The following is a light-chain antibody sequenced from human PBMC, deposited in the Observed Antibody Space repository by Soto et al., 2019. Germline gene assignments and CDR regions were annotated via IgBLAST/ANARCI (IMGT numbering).Light chain of an antibody. J-gene: IGKJ1*01. CDR2: ATS. CDR3: QQYGGSRWT. V-gene: IGKV3-20*01. Sequence: EIVMTQSPAILSVSPGERATLSCRANQSISSNLAWYQQKPGQAPRLLIYATSRRATGIPDRFSGSGSGTDFTLTISRLDPEDFAVYYCQQYGGSRWTFGQGTKVDIK. CDR1: QSISSN.